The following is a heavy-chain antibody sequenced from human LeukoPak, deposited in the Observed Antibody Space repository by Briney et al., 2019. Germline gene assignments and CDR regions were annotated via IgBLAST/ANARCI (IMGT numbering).Heavy chain of an antibody. CDR3: AKDLYYDFWSGYFRRFDY. CDR2: IRYDGSNK. Sequence: PGGSLRLSCAASGFTFSSYGMDWVRQAPGKGLEWVAFIRYDGSNKYYADSVKGRFTISRDNSKNTLYLQMNSLRAEDTAVYYCAKDLYYDFWSGYFRRFDYWGQGTLVTVSS. J-gene: IGHJ4*02. D-gene: IGHD3-3*01. CDR1: GFTFSSYG. V-gene: IGHV3-30*02.